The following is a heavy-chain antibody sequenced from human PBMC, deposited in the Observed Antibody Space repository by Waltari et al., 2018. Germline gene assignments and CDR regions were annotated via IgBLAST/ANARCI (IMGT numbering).Heavy chain of an antibody. Sequence: EVQLLESGGGLAQPGGSLRLSCAASGFAFSIFAMIWVRQAPGKGLEWVSAMGGSGGGRIYYADSVEGRFTISRDNSKNTLYLQMDSLTTADTAVYYCAKVDKNWYRQDLWGQGTLLTVSS. V-gene: IGHV3-23*01. CDR2: MGGSGGGRI. CDR3: AKVDKNWYRQDL. J-gene: IGHJ5*02. CDR1: GFAFSIFA. D-gene: IGHD1-26*01.